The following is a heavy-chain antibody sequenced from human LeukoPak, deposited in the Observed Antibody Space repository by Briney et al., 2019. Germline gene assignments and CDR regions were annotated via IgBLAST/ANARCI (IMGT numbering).Heavy chain of an antibody. Sequence: GGSLRLSCAASGFTFSSYAMHWVRQAPGKGLEWVAVISYDGSNKYYADSVKGRFTISRDNSKNTLYLQMNSLRAEDTAVYYCAREWFGKLSPPDYWGQGTLVTVSS. V-gene: IGHV3-30-3*01. CDR2: ISYDGSNK. J-gene: IGHJ4*02. CDR3: AREWFGKLSPPDY. D-gene: IGHD3-10*01. CDR1: GFTFSSYA.